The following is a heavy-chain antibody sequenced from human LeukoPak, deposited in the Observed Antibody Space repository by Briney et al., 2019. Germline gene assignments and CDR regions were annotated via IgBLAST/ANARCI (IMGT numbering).Heavy chain of an antibody. J-gene: IGHJ4*02. CDR1: GFTFSSYG. Sequence: GGSLRLSCAASGFTFSSYGMSWVRQAPGKGLEWVSAISGSGGSTYYADSVKGRFTISRDNAKNTLYLQMNSLRVEDTAVYYCARFSSGWSPSGFDYWGQGTLVTVSS. D-gene: IGHD6-19*01. V-gene: IGHV3-23*01. CDR3: ARFSSGWSPSGFDY. CDR2: ISGSGGST.